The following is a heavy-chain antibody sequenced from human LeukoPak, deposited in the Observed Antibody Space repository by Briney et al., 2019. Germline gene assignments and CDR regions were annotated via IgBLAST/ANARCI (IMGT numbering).Heavy chain of an antibody. CDR1: GGSVSDNH. J-gene: IGHJ4*02. V-gene: IGHV4-4*07. CDR2: IHSSGST. Sequence: SETLSLTCDVSGGSVSDNHWSWIRLAAGKGLEWIGRIHSSGSTSYNPSLKSRVTLSIDTSKNEFALKLSSMTAADTAVYYCAREARRYCTSTTCYMDFFFDYWGQGTLVTASS. D-gene: IGHD2-2*02. CDR3: AREARRYCTSTTCYMDFFFDY.